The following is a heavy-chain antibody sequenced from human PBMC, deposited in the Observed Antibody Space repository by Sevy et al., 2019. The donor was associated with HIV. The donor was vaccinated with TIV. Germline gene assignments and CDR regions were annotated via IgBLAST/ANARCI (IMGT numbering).Heavy chain of an antibody. CDR1: DGSISGHY. V-gene: IGHV4-59*11. CDR2: MYYNGAT. Sequence: SETLSLTCTVSDGSISGHYWTWIRQLPGKGLEFIAYMYYNGATYYNPSLNSRFAISIDTSRNLFSLTLIPVTAADTAIYYCARLGPGMTGGHLFDYWGQGTRVTVSS. J-gene: IGHJ4*02. D-gene: IGHD7-27*01. CDR3: ARLGPGMTGGHLFDY.